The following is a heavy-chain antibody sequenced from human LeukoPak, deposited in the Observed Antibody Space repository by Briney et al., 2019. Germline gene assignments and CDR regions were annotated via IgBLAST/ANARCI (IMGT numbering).Heavy chain of an antibody. Sequence: GGSLRLSRAASGFTVSSNYMSWVRQAPGKGLEWVSVIYSGGSTYYADSVKGRFTISRDNSKNTLYLQMNSLRAEDTAVYYCARDSLGEYFDYWGQGALVTVSS. CDR1: GFTVSSNY. D-gene: IGHD3-16*01. CDR2: IYSGGST. CDR3: ARDSLGEYFDY. V-gene: IGHV3-66*02. J-gene: IGHJ4*02.